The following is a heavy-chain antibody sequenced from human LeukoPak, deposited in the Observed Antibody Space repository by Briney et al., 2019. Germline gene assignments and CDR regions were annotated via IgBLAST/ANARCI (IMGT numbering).Heavy chain of an antibody. Sequence: GGSLRLSCAASGFTFSTYWMTWVRQAPGKGLEWVANIKQDGSQKYYVDSVKGRFTISRDNAKNSLYLQMDSLRAEDTAVYYCARDTGCAGGTCFSFYDYWGLGTLVTVSS. CDR2: IKQDGSQK. J-gene: IGHJ4*02. V-gene: IGHV3-7*01. CDR1: GFTFSTYW. D-gene: IGHD2-15*01. CDR3: ARDTGCAGGTCFSFYDY.